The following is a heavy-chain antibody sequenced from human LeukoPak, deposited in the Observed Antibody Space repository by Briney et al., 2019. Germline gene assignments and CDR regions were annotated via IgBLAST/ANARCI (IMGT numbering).Heavy chain of an antibody. CDR1: GFTFSSYS. CDR3: ARVPFNYYDSQRPSDY. D-gene: IGHD3-22*01. V-gene: IGHV3-21*01. CDR2: ISSSSSYI. Sequence: KTGGSLRLSCAASGFTFSSYSMNWVRQAPGKGLEWVSSISSSSSYIYYADSVKGRFTISRDNAKNPLYLQMNSLRAEDTAVYYCARVPFNYYDSQRPSDYWGQGTLVTVSS. J-gene: IGHJ4*02.